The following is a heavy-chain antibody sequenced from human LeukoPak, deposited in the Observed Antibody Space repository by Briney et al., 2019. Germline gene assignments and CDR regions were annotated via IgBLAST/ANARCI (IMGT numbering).Heavy chain of an antibody. J-gene: IGHJ2*01. Sequence: GGSLRLSCAASGFTFSSYAMSWVRQAPGKGLEWVSAVSGSGGSTYYADSVKGRFTISRDNSKNTLYLQMNSLRAEDTAVYYCAKAATTVTTSYWYFDLWGRGTLVTVSS. CDR1: GFTFSSYA. CDR2: VSGSGGST. CDR3: AKAATTVTTSYWYFDL. D-gene: IGHD4-17*01. V-gene: IGHV3-23*01.